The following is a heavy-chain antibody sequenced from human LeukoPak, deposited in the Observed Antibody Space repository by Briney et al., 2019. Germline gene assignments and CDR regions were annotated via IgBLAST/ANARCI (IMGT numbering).Heavy chain of an antibody. D-gene: IGHD2-15*01. CDR2: ISPYNGNT. CDR1: GYAFTSYG. V-gene: IGHV1-18*01. J-gene: IGHJ6*02. Sequence: GASVKVSCKASGYAFTSYGISWVRKAPGQGLEWMGWISPYNGNTNYAQKPQGSVTMTTDTTTSTAYMELRSLRSDDTAVYYCARDLVGYGMDVWGQGNTVTVSS. CDR3: ARDLVGYGMDV.